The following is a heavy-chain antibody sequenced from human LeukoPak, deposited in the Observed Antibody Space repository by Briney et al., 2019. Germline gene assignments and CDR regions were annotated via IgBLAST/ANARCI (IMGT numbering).Heavy chain of an antibody. D-gene: IGHD3-16*02. V-gene: IGHV3-48*04. J-gene: IGHJ4*02. CDR1: GFTFSSYS. CDR3: AREPWGSYRYPGY. CDR2: ISSSSSTI. Sequence: GGSLRLSCAASGFTFSSYSMNWVRQAPGKGLEWVSYISSSSSTIYYADSVKGRFTISRDNAKNSLYLQMNSLRAEDTAVYYCAREPWGSYRYPGYWGQGTLVTVSS.